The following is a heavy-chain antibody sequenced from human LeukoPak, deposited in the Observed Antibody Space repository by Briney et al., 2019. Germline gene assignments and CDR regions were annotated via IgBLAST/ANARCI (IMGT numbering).Heavy chain of an antibody. CDR2: FDPEDGET. J-gene: IGHJ4*02. V-gene: IGHV1-24*01. D-gene: IGHD3-3*01. CDR1: GYTLTELS. Sequence: ASVKVSCKVSGYTLTELSMHCVRQAPGKGLEWMGSFDPEDGETIYAQKFQGRVTMTEDTSTDTAYMELSSLRSEDTAVYYCATARNFWSGYYFDYWGQGTLVTVSS. CDR3: ATARNFWSGYYFDY.